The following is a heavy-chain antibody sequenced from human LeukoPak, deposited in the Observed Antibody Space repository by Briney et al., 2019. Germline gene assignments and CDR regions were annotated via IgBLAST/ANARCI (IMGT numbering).Heavy chain of an antibody. CDR3: ARPVSSGWYATPTYWFDP. CDR1: GGSISSSSYY. CDR2: IYYSGST. D-gene: IGHD6-19*01. V-gene: IGHV4-39*01. Sequence: SETLSPTCAVSGGSISSSSYYWGWIRQPPGKGLEWIGSIYYSGSTYYNPSLKSRVTISVDTSKNQFSLKLSSVTAADTAVYYCARPVSSGWYATPTYWFDPWGQGTLVTVSS. J-gene: IGHJ5*02.